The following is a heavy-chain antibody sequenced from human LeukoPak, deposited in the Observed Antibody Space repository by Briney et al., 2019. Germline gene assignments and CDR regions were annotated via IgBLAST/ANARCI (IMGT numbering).Heavy chain of an antibody. J-gene: IGHJ5*02. CDR1: GYSVSSGYY. Sequence: SETLSLTCTVSGYSVSSGYYWGWIRQPPGKGLEWIGSMYHSGDTYYNPSLKSRVTISVDTSKNQLSLKLSSVTAADTAVYYCARLRVLVLRFLEWHNNWFDPWGQGTLVTVSS. D-gene: IGHD3-3*01. CDR2: MYHSGDT. CDR3: ARLRVLVLRFLEWHNNWFDP. V-gene: IGHV4-38-2*02.